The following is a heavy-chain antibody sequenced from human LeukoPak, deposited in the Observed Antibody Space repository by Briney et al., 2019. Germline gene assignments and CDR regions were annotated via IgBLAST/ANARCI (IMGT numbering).Heavy chain of an antibody. CDR1: GFTFSSYG. J-gene: IGHJ2*01. V-gene: IGHV3-30*02. D-gene: IGHD3-10*01. CDR2: IRYDGSNK. Sequence: GGSLRLSCAASGFTFSSYGMHWVRQAPGKGLEWVAVIRYDGSNKYYADSVKGRFTISRDNSKNTLYLQMNSLRAEDTAVYYCAKDPVALMVRGGKYFDLWGRGTLVTVSS. CDR3: AKDPVALMVRGGKYFDL.